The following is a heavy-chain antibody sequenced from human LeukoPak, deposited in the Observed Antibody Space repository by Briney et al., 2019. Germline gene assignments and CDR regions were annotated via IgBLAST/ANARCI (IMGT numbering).Heavy chain of an antibody. CDR1: RFTSSSDT. V-gene: IGHV3-23*01. CDR2: ISANAVST. CDR3: ASMPSTEIYYFYYMDV. D-gene: IGHD2-2*01. J-gene: IGHJ6*03. Sequence: VGSLSLSRADSRFTSSSDTVKRVGQAAGKGLKWVSGISANAVSTYYADSVKGRFTISRDNSKNTLYLHMDRLGTEDTAVYYCASMPSTEIYYFYYMDVWGKGTTVTVSS.